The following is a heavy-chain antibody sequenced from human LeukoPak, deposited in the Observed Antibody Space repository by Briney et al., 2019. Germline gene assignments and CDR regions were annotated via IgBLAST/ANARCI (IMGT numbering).Heavy chain of an antibody. CDR3: AQRRGYYGSGSPGFDP. CDR2: ISGSGGST. D-gene: IGHD3-10*01. CDR1: GFTFSSYA. V-gene: IGHV3-23*01. J-gene: IGHJ5*02. Sequence: PGGSLRLSCAASGFTFSSYAMSWVRQAPGKGLEWVSAISGSGGSTYYADSVKGRFTISRDNSKNTLYLQMNSLRAEDTAVYYCAQRRGYYGSGSPGFDPWGQGTLVTVSS.